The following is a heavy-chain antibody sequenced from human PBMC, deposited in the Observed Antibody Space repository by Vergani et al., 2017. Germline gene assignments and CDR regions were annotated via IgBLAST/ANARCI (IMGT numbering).Heavy chain of an antibody. J-gene: IGHJ4*02. CDR3: AKGVPYY. V-gene: IGHV3-66*01. Sequence: VQLVESGGGVVQPARSLRLSCAASGFTFSTNDMRWVRRAPGKGLEWVSVIYRGGSTYYADSVKGRFTSSRDNSQNTRYLQMNSLSAEDTAVYYWAKGVPYYWGQGTLVTVSS. CDR2: IYRGGST. CDR1: GFTFSTND. D-gene: IGHD2-2*01.